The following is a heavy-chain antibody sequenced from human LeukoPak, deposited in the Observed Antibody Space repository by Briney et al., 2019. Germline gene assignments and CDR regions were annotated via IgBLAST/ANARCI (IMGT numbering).Heavy chain of an antibody. V-gene: IGHV3-23*01. J-gene: IGHJ6*03. CDR1: GFTFSSYA. CDR2: ISGSGART. D-gene: IGHD1-14*01. CDR3: ARSPAGANYYLDV. Sequence: GGSLRLSCAASGFTFSSYAMSWVRQAPGRGLEWVSAISGSGARTYYADSVKGRFTISRDNSKNTVYLQMDSLRAEDTAVYYCARSPAGANYYLDVWGKGTTVTISS.